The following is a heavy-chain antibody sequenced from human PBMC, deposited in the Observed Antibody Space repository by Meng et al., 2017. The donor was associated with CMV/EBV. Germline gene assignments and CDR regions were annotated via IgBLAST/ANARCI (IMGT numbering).Heavy chain of an antibody. CDR3: ARQVDCSSASCYGWD. V-gene: IGHV4-39*01. Sequence: SETLSLTCTVSGGSIRSKSYYWGWIRQPPGKGLEWIGSIYYSGSTYYNPSLKSRVTISVDTSKNQFSLKLSSVTAADTAMYYCARQVDCSSASCYGWDWGQGTLVTV. CDR2: IYYSGST. D-gene: IGHD2-2*01. CDR1: GGSIRSKSYY. J-gene: IGHJ1*01.